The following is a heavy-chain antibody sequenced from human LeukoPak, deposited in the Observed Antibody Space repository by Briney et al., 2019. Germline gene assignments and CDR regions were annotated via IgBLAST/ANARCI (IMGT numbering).Heavy chain of an antibody. CDR3: ARPYYYDSRIDP. D-gene: IGHD3-22*01. V-gene: IGHV4-30-4*01. Sequence: PSQTLSLTCTVSGGSISSGDYYWSWIRQPPGKGLEWIAYMYYSGSTYYNPSLKSRVTMSADTSQNQLSLKLSSVTAADTAVYYCARPYYYDSRIDPWGQGILVTVSS. CDR2: MYYSGST. J-gene: IGHJ5*02. CDR1: GGSISSGDYY.